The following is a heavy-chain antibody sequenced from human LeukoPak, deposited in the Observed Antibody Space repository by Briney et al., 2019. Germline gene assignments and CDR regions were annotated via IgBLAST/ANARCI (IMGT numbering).Heavy chain of an antibody. J-gene: IGHJ5*02. CDR1: GYTFTGYY. CDR3: ASDPLYCSSTSCYVNWFGP. Sequence: ASVKVSCKASGYTFTGYYMHWVRQAPGQGLERMGRINPNSGGTNYAQKFQGRVTMTRDTSISTTSMELSRLRSDDTAVYYCASDPLYCSSTSCYVNWFGPWGQGTLVTVSS. CDR2: INPNSGGT. D-gene: IGHD2-2*01. V-gene: IGHV1-2*06.